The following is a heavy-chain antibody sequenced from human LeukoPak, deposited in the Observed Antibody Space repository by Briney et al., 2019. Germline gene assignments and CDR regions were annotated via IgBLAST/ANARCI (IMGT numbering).Heavy chain of an antibody. CDR3: ATARDTRTWYISWYFDL. D-gene: IGHD6-13*01. CDR1: QFTFSDAW. Sequence: PVGSLRVSPVDSQFTFSDAWRKWVRQAPRGGREWGGLIRSKAGGGNTDYGARVKGIFTIQRDDSENTVYLKMQSLKTEDTAIYYCATARDTRTWYISWYFDLWGRGTLVTVSS. V-gene: IGHV3-15*01. CDR2: IRSKAGGGNT. J-gene: IGHJ2*01.